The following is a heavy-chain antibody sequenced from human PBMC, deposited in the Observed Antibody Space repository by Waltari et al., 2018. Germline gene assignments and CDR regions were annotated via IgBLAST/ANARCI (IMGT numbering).Heavy chain of an antibody. D-gene: IGHD2-2*01. Sequence: QVQLQESGPGLVRPSETLSLTCAVPGSLINSGYSWGWVRQTPGKGLQWIGTIYHGGDKYYNPSLESRVTMSLDTSKNQFFLKLTSVTAEDTAMYYCVRNGLGYCTSSTCYKNDDWGQGTLVTVSS. J-gene: IGHJ1*01. CDR3: VRNGLGYCTSSTCYKNDD. CDR1: GSLINSGYS. CDR2: IYHGGDK. V-gene: IGHV4-38-2*01.